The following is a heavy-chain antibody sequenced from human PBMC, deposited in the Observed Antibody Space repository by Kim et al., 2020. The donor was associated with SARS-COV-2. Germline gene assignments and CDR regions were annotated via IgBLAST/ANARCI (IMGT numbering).Heavy chain of an antibody. CDR2: ISSSSSYI. CDR3: ARAPSYCSSTSCYFNPQWELPDY. V-gene: IGHV3-21*01. CDR1: GFTFSSYS. Sequence: GGSLRLSCAASGFTFSSYSMNWVRQAPGKGLEWVSSISSSSSYIYYADSVKGRFTISRDNAKNSLYLQMNSLRAEDTAVYYCARAPSYCSSTSCYFNPQWELPDYWGQGTLVTVSS. D-gene: IGHD2-2*01. J-gene: IGHJ4*02.